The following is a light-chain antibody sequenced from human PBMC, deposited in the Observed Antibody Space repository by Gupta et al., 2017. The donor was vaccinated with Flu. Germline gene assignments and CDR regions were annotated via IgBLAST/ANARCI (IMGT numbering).Light chain of an antibody. CDR2: WAS. CDR3: QQYYSTPGT. J-gene: IGKJ4*01. CDR1: QSVLYSSNNKNY. Sequence: DIVMTQSPDSLAVSLGERATINCKSSQSVLYSSNNKNYLAWYQQKAGQPPKLLIYWASTRESGVPDRFRGSGSGTDFTLTISSLQAEDGAVYYGQQYYSTPGTCGGGTKVEIK. V-gene: IGKV4-1*01.